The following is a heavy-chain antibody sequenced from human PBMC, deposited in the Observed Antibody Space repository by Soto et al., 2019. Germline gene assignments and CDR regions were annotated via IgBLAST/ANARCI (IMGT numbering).Heavy chain of an antibody. D-gene: IGHD3-10*01. V-gene: IGHV3-23*01. Sequence: GGSLRLSCTASGFTFNRHAMTWVRQAPGKGLEWVSGLSDSGGSIYYADSVKGRFTISRDNLQKTVYLQINSLRAEDTAVYYCARSRGSILDAFDIWGQGTMVTVSS. CDR1: GFTFNRHA. J-gene: IGHJ3*02. CDR3: ARSRGSILDAFDI. CDR2: LSDSGGSI.